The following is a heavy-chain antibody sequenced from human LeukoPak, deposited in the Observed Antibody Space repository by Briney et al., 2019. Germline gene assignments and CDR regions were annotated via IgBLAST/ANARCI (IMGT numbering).Heavy chain of an antibody. D-gene: IGHD6-13*01. V-gene: IGHV1-2*02. CDR2: INPNSGGT. Sequence: ASVKVSCKASGYTFTGYYMHWVRQAPGQGLEWMGWINPNSGGTYYAQNFQGRVAMTRDTSISTVYMELSRLRSDDTAVYFCARDPGSSYSSSWYDFYYMDVWGKGTTVTISS. J-gene: IGHJ6*03. CDR1: GYTFTGYY. CDR3: ARDPGSSYSSSWYDFYYMDV.